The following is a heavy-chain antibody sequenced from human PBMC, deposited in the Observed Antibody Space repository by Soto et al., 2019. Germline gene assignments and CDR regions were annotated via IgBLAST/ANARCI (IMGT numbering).Heavy chain of an antibody. Sequence: TLSLTCATSGDSVSSNSGAWNWIRQYPSRGLEWLGRTYYRSKWYNDYAVSVKSRITINPDTSKNQFSLQLNSVTPEDTAVYYCARDTSDSSGWKDYYGMDVWGQGTTVTVSS. D-gene: IGHD6-19*01. CDR2: TYYRSKWYN. V-gene: IGHV6-1*01. CDR3: ARDTSDSSGWKDYYGMDV. J-gene: IGHJ6*02. CDR1: GDSVSSNSGA.